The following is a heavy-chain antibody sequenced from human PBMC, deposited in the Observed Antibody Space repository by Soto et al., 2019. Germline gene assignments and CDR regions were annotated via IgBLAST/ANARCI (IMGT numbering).Heavy chain of an antibody. Sequence: GGSLRLSCAASGFTFSNYGMHWVRQAPGKGLEWVAVIWYDGSDKYYVDSEKGRFTISRDKSENTMYLQMNSLRAEDTAVYYCARDHYYGSGRGYYYGMDVWGQGTTVTVSS. CDR2: IWYDGSDK. J-gene: IGHJ6*02. CDR3: ARDHYYGSGRGYYYGMDV. V-gene: IGHV3-33*08. CDR1: GFTFSNYG. D-gene: IGHD3-10*01.